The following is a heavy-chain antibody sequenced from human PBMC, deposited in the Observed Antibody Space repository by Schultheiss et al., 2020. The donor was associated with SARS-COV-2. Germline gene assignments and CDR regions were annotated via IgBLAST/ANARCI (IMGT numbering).Heavy chain of an antibody. CDR1: GGSVSSGGYN. CDR3: AGRGSGGLTFDH. CDR2: LYYSGSS. J-gene: IGHJ4*02. D-gene: IGHD2-15*01. V-gene: IGHV4-61*08. Sequence: SETLSLTCTVSGGSVSSGGYNWSWIRQPPGKRLEWIGNLYYSGSSKYNPSIKSRVTISVDTSKDQFSLKMTSVAEADTAVYYCAGRGSGGLTFDHWGQGTRVTVSS.